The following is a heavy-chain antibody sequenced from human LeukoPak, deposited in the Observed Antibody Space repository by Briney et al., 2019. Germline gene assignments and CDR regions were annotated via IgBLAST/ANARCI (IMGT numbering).Heavy chain of an antibody. J-gene: IGHJ5*02. Sequence: GGSLRLSCAASGFTFSSYWMSWVRQAPGKGLEWVANIKQDGSEKYYVDSVKGRFTISRDNAKNSLYLQMNSLRAEDTAVYYCAREGSSYPNWFDPWGRGTLVTVSS. CDR1: GFTFSSYW. CDR2: IKQDGSEK. D-gene: IGHD6-13*01. CDR3: AREGSSYPNWFDP. V-gene: IGHV3-7*01.